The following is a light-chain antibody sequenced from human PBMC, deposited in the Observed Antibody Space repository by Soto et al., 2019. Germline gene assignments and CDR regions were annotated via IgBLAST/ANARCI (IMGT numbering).Light chain of an antibody. CDR2: LAS. J-gene: IGKJ4*01. V-gene: IGKV2-28*01. Sequence: DMALTHSPLSLPITPVEATYISCLSSQIFLHINVYNYLDWYLQKPGQSPQILIYLASNRASGVNDRFSGSGSGTDFTMKISRVEAEDFGVYYCIKTLQTPLNFGGGNKVDIK. CDR3: IKTLQTPLN. CDR1: QIFLHINVYNY.